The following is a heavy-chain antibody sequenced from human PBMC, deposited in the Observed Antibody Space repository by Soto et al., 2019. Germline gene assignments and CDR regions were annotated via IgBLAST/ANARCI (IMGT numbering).Heavy chain of an antibody. J-gene: IGHJ6*02. CDR2: VYYSGST. D-gene: IGHD4-17*01. CDR1: GGSVSSSSYY. CDR3: ARGATTVEHYYYYGMDV. V-gene: IGHV4-39*01. Sequence: SETLSLTCTVSGGSVSSSSYYWGWVRQPPGKGLEWIGSVYYSGSTYYNPSLESRVTISVDKSKNQFSLKLSSVTAADTAVYYCARGATTVEHYYYYGMDVWGQGTTVTVSS.